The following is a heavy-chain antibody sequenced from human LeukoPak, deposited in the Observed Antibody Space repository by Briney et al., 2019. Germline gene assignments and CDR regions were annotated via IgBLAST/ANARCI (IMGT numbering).Heavy chain of an antibody. CDR1: GGSISSGSYY. Sequence: SQTLSLTCTVSGGSISSGSYYWSWIRQPAGKGLEWIGRIYTSGSTNYNPSLKSRVTISVDTSKNQFPLKLSSVTAADTAVYYCARGGAYMIGRLDYWDQGTLVTVSS. J-gene: IGHJ4*02. D-gene: IGHD3-22*01. V-gene: IGHV4-61*02. CDR3: ARGGAYMIGRLDY. CDR2: IYTSGST.